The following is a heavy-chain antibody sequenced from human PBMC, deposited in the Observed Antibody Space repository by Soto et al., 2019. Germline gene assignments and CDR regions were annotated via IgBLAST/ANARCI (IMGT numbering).Heavy chain of an antibody. CDR2: IYYSGST. CDR3: AREDPYWGKDYYDSSGRSPAFDY. CDR1: GGSISSGDYY. J-gene: IGHJ4*02. V-gene: IGHV4-30-4*01. Sequence: PSETLSLTCTVSGGSISSGDYYWSWIRQPPGKGLEWIGYIYYSGSTYYNPSLKSRVTISVDTSKNQFSLKLSPVTAADTAVYYCAREDPYWGKDYYDSSGRSPAFDYWGQGTLVTVSS. D-gene: IGHD3-22*01.